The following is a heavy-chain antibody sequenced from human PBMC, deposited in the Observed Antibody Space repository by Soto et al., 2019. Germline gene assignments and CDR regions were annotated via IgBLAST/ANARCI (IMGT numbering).Heavy chain of an antibody. V-gene: IGHV1-18*01. CDR2: ISAYNGNT. CDR1: GYTFTSYG. CDR3: ARLTIFGADYYYYGMDV. D-gene: IGHD3-3*01. Sequence: QVQLVQSGAEVKKPGASVKVSCKASGYTFTSYGISWVRQAPGLGLEWMGWISAYNGNTNYAQKLQGRVTMTTDTSTSTADMELRSLRSDDTAVYYCARLTIFGADYYYYGMDVWGQGTTVTVSS. J-gene: IGHJ6*02.